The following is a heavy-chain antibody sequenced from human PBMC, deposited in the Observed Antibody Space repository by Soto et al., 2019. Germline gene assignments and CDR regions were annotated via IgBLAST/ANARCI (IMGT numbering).Heavy chain of an antibody. D-gene: IGHD4-17*01. CDR3: ARSTVTTVDY. CDR1: GGSISSYY. J-gene: IGHJ4*02. CDR2: IYYSGST. V-gene: IGHV4-59*01. Sequence: SETLSLTCTVSGGSISSYYWSWIRQPPGKGLEWIGYIYYSGSTNYNPSLKSRVTISVDTSKNQFSLKLSSVTAADTAVYYCARSTVTTVDYWGQGTLVTVSS.